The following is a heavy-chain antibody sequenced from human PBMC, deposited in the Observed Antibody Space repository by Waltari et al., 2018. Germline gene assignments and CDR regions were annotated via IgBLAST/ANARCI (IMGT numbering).Heavy chain of an antibody. J-gene: IGHJ4*02. CDR2: INGNAGET. V-gene: IGHV4-34*10. D-gene: IGHD1-26*01. CDR1: GASVSGYW. Sequence: QVQLRESGPGLVKPSETLSLTCAVSGASVSGYWWTWIRQPPGRGLEWIGEINGNAGETNYSPSLRGRVTISKDASKNQFFLKLNSVTAADTAVYYCAKNWVGTTFDYWGQGVLVTVSS. CDR3: AKNWVGTTFDY.